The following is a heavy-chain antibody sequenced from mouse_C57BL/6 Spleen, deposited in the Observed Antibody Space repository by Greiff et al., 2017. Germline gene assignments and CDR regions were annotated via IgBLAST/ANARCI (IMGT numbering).Heavy chain of an antibody. CDR1: GFNIKDYY. CDR3: ALGVGDSFFDF. D-gene: IGHD1-1*02. Sequence: VQLKEPGAELVKPGASVKLSCTASGFNIKDYYMHWVKQRTEQGLEWIGRIDPEDGETKYAPKFQGKATITADTSSKPAYLQLSSLTSEDTAVYYSALGVGDSFFDFWRQGTTLTVSS. J-gene: IGHJ2*01. CDR2: IDPEDGET. V-gene: IGHV14-2*01.